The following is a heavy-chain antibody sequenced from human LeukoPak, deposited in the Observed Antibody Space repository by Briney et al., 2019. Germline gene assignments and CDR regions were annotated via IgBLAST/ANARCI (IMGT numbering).Heavy chain of an antibody. V-gene: IGHV3-64D*09. CDR1: ECTFSSFA. CDR3: VKDLRSDFMGVLSRYLSY. CDR2: ISRNGGST. Sequence: PGGSLRLSCSASECTFSSFAMHWVRQAPGKGLEYVAAISRNGGSTYYTDSVKGRFTISRDNSKSTLYLQMSSLRAEDTAVYLCVKDLRSDFMGVLSRYLSYWGQGTLVTVSS. J-gene: IGHJ4*02. D-gene: IGHD2/OR15-2a*01.